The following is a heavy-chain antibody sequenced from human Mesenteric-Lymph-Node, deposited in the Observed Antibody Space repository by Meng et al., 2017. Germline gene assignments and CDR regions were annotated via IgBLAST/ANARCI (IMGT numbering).Heavy chain of an antibody. J-gene: IGHJ4*02. V-gene: IGHV4-34*02. Sequence: QPQPKQWAGEVLKPSETLSLTCAVYGGSRIGYYWSWIRQPPGKGLEWMGEVYHNGVTKYSPSLRSRVVISIDTSKNQFSLNLRSVSAADTAMYYCARGGATPMIIKYWGPGTLVTVSS. CDR2: VYHNGVT. CDR3: ARGGATPMIIKY. D-gene: IGHD3-10*01. CDR1: GGSRIGYY.